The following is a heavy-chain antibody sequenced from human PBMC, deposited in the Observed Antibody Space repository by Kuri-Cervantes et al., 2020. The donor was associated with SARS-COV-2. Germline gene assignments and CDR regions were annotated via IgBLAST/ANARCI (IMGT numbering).Heavy chain of an antibody. CDR3: ARTSTRSIYFDY. CDR2: IYHSGST. D-gene: IGHD2-2*01. V-gene: IGHV4-38-2*02. J-gene: IGHJ4*02. CDR1: GYSISSGYY. Sequence: GSLRLSCTVSGYSISSGYYWGWIRQPPGKGLEWIGSIYHSGSTYYNPSLKSRVTISVDTSKNQFSLKLSSVTAADTAVYYCARTSTRSIYFDYWGQGTLVTVSS.